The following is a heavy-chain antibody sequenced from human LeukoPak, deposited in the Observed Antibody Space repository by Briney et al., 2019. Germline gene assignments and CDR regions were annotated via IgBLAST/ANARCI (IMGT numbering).Heavy chain of an antibody. Sequence: GGSLRLSCAASGFTFSSYAMSWVRQAPGKGLEWVSAISGSGTDTYYADSVKGRFTISRDNSKNTLYLQMNSLRAEDTALYYCAKGSLGSWYFFDYWGQGALVTVSS. J-gene: IGHJ4*02. CDR1: GFTFSSYA. CDR2: ISGSGTDT. V-gene: IGHV3-23*01. D-gene: IGHD6-13*01. CDR3: AKGSLGSWYFFDY.